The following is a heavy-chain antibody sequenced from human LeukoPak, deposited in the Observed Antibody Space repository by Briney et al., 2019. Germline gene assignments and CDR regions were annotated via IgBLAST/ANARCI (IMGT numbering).Heavy chain of an antibody. Sequence: GASLQISCKGSGSIFTTYWIGWVRPLPGKGLEWMGIIYPGDFDTRYSPSFQGQVTIAADKSISTTYLQWSSLKASDTAMYYCARQFDFYDSSGSFDYWGQGTLVTVSS. CDR2: IYPGDFDT. D-gene: IGHD3-22*01. J-gene: IGHJ4*02. CDR3: ARQFDFYDSSGSFDY. V-gene: IGHV5-51*01. CDR1: GSIFTTYW.